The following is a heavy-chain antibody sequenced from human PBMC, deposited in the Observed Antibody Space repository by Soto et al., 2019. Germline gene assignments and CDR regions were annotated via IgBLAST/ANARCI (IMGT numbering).Heavy chain of an antibody. CDR1: GGSISSGGYY. V-gene: IGHV4-31*03. Sequence: PSETLSLTCTVSGGSISSGGYYWSWIRQHPGKGLEWIGYIYYSGSTYYNPSLKSRVTISVDTSKNQFSLKLSSVTAADTAVYYCARDHSRYYGGNSGSFDHWGQGTLVTVSS. CDR3: ARDHSRYYGGNSGSFDH. CDR2: IYYSGST. J-gene: IGHJ5*02. D-gene: IGHD4-17*01.